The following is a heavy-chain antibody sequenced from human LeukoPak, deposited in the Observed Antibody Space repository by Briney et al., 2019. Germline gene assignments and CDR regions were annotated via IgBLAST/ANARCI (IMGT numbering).Heavy chain of an antibody. Sequence: GESLKISCKGSGYSFTSYWIGWVRQAPGKGLEWVGRIKSKTDGGTTDYAAPVKGRFTISRDDSKNTLYLQMNSLKTEDTAVYYCTTDRSDYVWGSYRPYYFDYWGQGTLVTVSS. CDR1: GYSFTSYW. CDR2: IKSKTDGGTT. J-gene: IGHJ4*02. CDR3: TTDRSDYVWGSYRPYYFDY. V-gene: IGHV3-15*01. D-gene: IGHD3-16*02.